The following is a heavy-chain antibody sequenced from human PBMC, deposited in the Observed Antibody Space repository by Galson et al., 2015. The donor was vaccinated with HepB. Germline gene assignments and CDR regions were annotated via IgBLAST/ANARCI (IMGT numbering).Heavy chain of an antibody. Sequence: SLRLSCAASGFTFSSYGMHWVRQAPGKGLEWVAVISYDGSNKYYADSMKGRFTISRDNSKNTLYLQMNSLRAEDTAVYYCAKDGFRPEQIPHYYYYMDVWGKGTTVTVSS. D-gene: IGHD2-2*03. CDR3: AKDGFRPEQIPHYYYYMDV. CDR2: ISYDGSNK. V-gene: IGHV3-30*18. J-gene: IGHJ6*03. CDR1: GFTFSSYG.